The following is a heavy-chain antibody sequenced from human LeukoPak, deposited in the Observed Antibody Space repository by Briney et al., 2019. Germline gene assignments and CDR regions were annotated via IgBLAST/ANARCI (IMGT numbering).Heavy chain of an antibody. CDR2: IYYSGST. J-gene: IGHJ6*03. Sequence: PSETLSLTCTVSGGSISSYYWSWIRQPPGKGLEWIGYIYYSGSTYYNPSLKSRVTISVDTSKNQFSLKLSSVTAADTAVYCCARYCSSTSCYSYYYMDVWGKGSTVTVSS. D-gene: IGHD2-2*02. CDR3: ARYCSSTSCYSYYYMDV. V-gene: IGHV4-59*08. CDR1: GGSISSYY.